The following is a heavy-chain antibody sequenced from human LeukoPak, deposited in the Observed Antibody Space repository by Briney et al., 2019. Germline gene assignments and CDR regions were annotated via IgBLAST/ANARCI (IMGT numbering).Heavy chain of an antibody. Sequence: ASVKVSCKASGYTFTSYGISWVRQAPGQGLEWMGWISAYNGNTNYAQKFQGRVTMTTDTSTSTGYMELRSLRSDDTAVYYCARAVPTAAGGYYMDVWGKGTTVTVSS. D-gene: IGHD2-2*01. V-gene: IGHV1-18*01. CDR3: ARAVPTAAGGYYMDV. J-gene: IGHJ6*03. CDR2: ISAYNGNT. CDR1: GYTFTSYG.